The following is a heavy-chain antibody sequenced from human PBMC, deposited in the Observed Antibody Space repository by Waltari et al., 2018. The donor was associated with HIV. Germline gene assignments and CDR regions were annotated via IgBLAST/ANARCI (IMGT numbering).Heavy chain of an antibody. CDR3: VTLYNESPLYSNF. CDR2: LDPKNGKH. CDR1: GYPLSDLS. Sequence: QLIQSTSALKRPGASVTISCQVSGYPLSDLSMQWVRQGRGQRLGWMGGLDPKNGKHGYSQRFWGRVSLAEDTSEDTAFLELTRLTSDDTAVYFCVTLYNESPLYSNFWGQGTLVTV. J-gene: IGHJ1*01. D-gene: IGHD2-15*01. V-gene: IGHV1-24*01.